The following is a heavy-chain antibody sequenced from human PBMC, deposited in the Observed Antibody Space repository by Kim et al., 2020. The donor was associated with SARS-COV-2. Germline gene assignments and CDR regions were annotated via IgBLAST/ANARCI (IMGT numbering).Heavy chain of an antibody. D-gene: IGHD2-15*01. CDR2: ISESSSNI. CDR3: VSRGGSSSSGWPY. J-gene: IGHJ4*02. V-gene: IGHV3-48*02. CDR1: GITFSSCT. Sequence: GGSLRLSCAVTGITFSSCTMNWVRQAPGKGLEWVSYISESSSNIQYADSVKGRFTISRDNAKNSLYLKMNSLRDEDTAVYYCVSRGGSSSSGWPYWGQGTLVTVSA.